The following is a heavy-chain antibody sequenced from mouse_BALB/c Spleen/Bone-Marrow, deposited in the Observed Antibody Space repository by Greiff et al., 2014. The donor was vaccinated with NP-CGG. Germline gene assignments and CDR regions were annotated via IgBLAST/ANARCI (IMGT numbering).Heavy chain of an antibody. V-gene: IGHV1-20*02. D-gene: IGHD2-4*01. J-gene: IGHJ3*01. CDR2: INPYNGDT. CDR3: ARIYDYDRGAWFAY. CDR1: GYSFTGYF. Sequence: VQLKQSGPELVKPGASVKISCRASGYSFTGYFMNWVRQSHGKSLAWIGRINPYNGDTFYNQKFKGKATLTVDKSSNPAHMELRSLASEDSAVYYCARIYDYDRGAWFAYWGQGTLVTVSA.